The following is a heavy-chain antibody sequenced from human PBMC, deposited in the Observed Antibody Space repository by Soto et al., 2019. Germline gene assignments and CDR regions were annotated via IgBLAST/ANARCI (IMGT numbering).Heavy chain of an antibody. Sequence: GGSLRLSCAASGFIFSTYDMHWVRQASGKGLEWVAVISHDESNKYYAENVKGRFTISRDNSNNTLYLQMHNLRAEDTAVYYCAKDLSGSYYFSYSGMDVWGQGTTVTVSS. CDR3: AKDLSGSYYFSYSGMDV. D-gene: IGHD1-1*01. V-gene: IGHV3-30*18. CDR1: GFIFSTYD. J-gene: IGHJ6*02. CDR2: ISHDESNK.